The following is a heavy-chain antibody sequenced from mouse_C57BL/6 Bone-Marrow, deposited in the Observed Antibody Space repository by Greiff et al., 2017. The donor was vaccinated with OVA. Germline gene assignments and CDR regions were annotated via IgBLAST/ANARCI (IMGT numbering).Heavy chain of an antibody. CDR2: IYPGSGST. CDR3: ARWDYGSSPYYFDY. CDR1: GYTFTSYW. V-gene: IGHV1-55*01. J-gene: IGHJ2*01. Sequence: VQLQQPGAELVKPGASVKMSCKASGYTFTSYWITWVKQRPGQGLEWIGDIYPGSGSTNYNKKFKTKATLTVDTSSSTAYMQLSSLTSEDSAVYYCARWDYGSSPYYFDYWGQGTTLTVSS. D-gene: IGHD1-1*01.